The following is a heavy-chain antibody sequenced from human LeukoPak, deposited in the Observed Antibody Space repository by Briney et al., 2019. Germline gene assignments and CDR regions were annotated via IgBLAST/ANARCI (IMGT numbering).Heavy chain of an antibody. Sequence: SETLSLTCTVSGGSISSSSYYWGWIRQPPGKGLEWIGTIYYSGSTYYNASLKSRVTISVDTSKNQFSLKLSSVTAADTAVYYCARSPGGALNWFDPWGQGTLVTVSS. CDR3: ARSPGGALNWFDP. J-gene: IGHJ5*02. CDR2: IYYSGST. CDR1: GGSISSSSYY. D-gene: IGHD1-1*01. V-gene: IGHV4-39*01.